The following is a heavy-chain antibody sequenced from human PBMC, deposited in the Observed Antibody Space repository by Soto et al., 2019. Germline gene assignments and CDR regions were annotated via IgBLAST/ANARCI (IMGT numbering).Heavy chain of an antibody. CDR1: TFSSYA. CDR3: AKLYDYVWGSYRLGYYFDY. D-gene: IGHD3-16*02. Sequence: TFSSYAMSWVRQAPGKGLEWVSAISGSGGSTYYADSVKGRFTISRDNSKNTLYLQMNSLRAEDTAVYYCAKLYDYVWGSYRLGYYFDYWGQGTLVTVSS. CDR2: ISGSGGST. J-gene: IGHJ4*02. V-gene: IGHV3-23*01.